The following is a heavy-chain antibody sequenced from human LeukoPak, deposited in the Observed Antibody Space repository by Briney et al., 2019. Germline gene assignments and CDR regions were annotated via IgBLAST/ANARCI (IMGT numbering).Heavy chain of an antibody. CDR1: GYTFTGYY. V-gene: IGHV1-2*02. CDR3: AREGIVVVLAATPRWFDP. J-gene: IGHJ5*02. CDR2: INPNSGGT. Sequence: ASVKVSCKASGYTFTGYYMHWVRQAPGQGLEWMGWINPNSGGTNYAQKFQGRVIMTRDTSISTAYMELSRLRSDDTAVYYCAREGIVVVLAATPRWFDPWGQGTLVTVSS. D-gene: IGHD2-2*01.